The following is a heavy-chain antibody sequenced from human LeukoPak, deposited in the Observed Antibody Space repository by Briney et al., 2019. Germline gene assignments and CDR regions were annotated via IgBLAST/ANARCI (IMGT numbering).Heavy chain of an antibody. D-gene: IGHD3-16*01. CDR2: ITSSSSYI. CDR1: GFTFSNYA. V-gene: IGHV3-21*01. Sequence: GGSLRLSCATSGFTFSNYAVSWVRQAPGKGLEWVSSITSSSSYIYYADSVKGRFTISRDNAKNSLYLQMNSLRAEDTAVYYCARGGGGTVPDYWGQGTLVTVSS. CDR3: ARGGGGTVPDY. J-gene: IGHJ4*02.